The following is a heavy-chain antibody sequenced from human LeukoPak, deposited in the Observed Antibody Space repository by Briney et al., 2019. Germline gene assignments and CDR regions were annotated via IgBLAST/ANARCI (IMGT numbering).Heavy chain of an antibody. J-gene: IGHJ3*02. Sequence: PSETLSLTCAVYGGSFSGYYWSWIRQPPGKGLEWIGYIYYSGSTNYNPSLKSRVTISVDTSKNQFSLKLSSVTAADTAVYYCASPQQYNWNGQGGAFDIWGQGTMVTVSS. D-gene: IGHD1-20*01. CDR3: ASPQQYNWNGQGGAFDI. CDR1: GGSFSGYY. CDR2: IYYSGST. V-gene: IGHV4-59*08.